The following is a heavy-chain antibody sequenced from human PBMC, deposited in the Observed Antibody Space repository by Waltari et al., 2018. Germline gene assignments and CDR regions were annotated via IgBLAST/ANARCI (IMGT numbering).Heavy chain of an antibody. D-gene: IGHD6-13*01. CDR1: GYSISSGYY. Sequence: QVQLQESGPGLVKPSETLSLTCAVSGYSISSGYYWGWIRPPPGKGLEWIGSIYHSGSTYYNPSLKSRVTISVDTSKNQFSLKLSSVTAADTAVYYCARHHLGAAAAGNWFDPWGQGTLVTVSS. V-gene: IGHV4-38-2*01. CDR3: ARHHLGAAAAGNWFDP. J-gene: IGHJ5*02. CDR2: IYHSGST.